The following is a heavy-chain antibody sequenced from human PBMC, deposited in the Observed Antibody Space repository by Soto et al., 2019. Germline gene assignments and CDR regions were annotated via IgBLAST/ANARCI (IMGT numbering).Heavy chain of an antibody. CDR3: ATEVVGATTGYDY. V-gene: IGHV1-3*01. CDR1: GYTFTSYA. CDR2: INAGNGNT. D-gene: IGHD1-26*01. Sequence: QVQLVQSGAEVKKPGASVKVSCKASGYTFTSYAMHWVRQAPGQRLEWMGWINAGNGNTKYSQKFQGRVTITSDTSASTAYMELSSLRSEDTAVYYCATEVVGATTGYDYWGQGTLVTVSS. J-gene: IGHJ4*02.